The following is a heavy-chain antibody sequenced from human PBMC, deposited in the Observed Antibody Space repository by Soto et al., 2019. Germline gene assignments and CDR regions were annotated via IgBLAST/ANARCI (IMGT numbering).Heavy chain of an antibody. Sequence: QVQLLQWTAGLLKPAETLSLTCGVSGGSFNYYWSWIRQLPGEGLEWIGVINHSGTTNYNPSLESRLSMSVDTSKKQLSLKLRSVTVADTAVYYCARGGVWFGDLMGLWGQGTLVIVSP. CDR1: GGSFNYY. J-gene: IGHJ4*02. V-gene: IGHV4-34*01. CDR2: INHSGTT. CDR3: ARGGVWFGDLMGL. D-gene: IGHD3-3*01.